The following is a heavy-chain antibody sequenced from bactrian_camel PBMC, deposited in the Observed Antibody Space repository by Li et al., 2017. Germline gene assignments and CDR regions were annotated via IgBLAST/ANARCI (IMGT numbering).Heavy chain of an antibody. CDR1: AYTSGSLC. J-gene: IGHJ4*01. D-gene: IGHD7*01. Sequence: HVQLVESGGGSVQAGGSLRLSCSISAYTSGSLCLGWVRQAPGKAREGVAAVYGGRMEYYANSVKGRFTISQDNAKATLYLQLDSLRTEDTATYYCAKGRPRLGLVAADLDRGQGTQVTVS. V-gene: IGHV3S1*01. CDR3: AKGRPRLGLVAADLD. CDR2: VYGGRME.